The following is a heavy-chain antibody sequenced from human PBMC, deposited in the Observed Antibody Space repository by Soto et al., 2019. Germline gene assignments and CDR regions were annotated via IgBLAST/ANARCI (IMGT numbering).Heavy chain of an antibody. CDR2: INAGNGNT. CDR1: GYTFTSYA. Sequence: ASVKVYCKASGYTFTSYAMHWVRKTPGQRLEWMGWINAGNGNTKYSQKFQGRVTITRDTSASTAYMELSSLRSEDTAVYYCERDTVAARPSYALDIWGQGTMVNV. J-gene: IGHJ3*02. CDR3: ERDTVAARPSYALDI. D-gene: IGHD6-6*01. V-gene: IGHV1-3*01.